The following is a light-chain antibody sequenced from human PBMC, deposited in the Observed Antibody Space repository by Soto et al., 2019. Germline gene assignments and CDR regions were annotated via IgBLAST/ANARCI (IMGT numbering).Light chain of an antibody. CDR2: GAS. Sequence: DIVLTQSPGTLSLSPGERASLSCRASQTVDNIYLGWYQQKPGQAPRLLIYGASSRATGIPDRFSGSGSGTDVARTISRLEPEDFAVYYCRHYGSSPPMYTFGQGTKLEIK. V-gene: IGKV3-20*01. J-gene: IGKJ2*01. CDR3: RHYGSSPPMYT. CDR1: QTVDNIY.